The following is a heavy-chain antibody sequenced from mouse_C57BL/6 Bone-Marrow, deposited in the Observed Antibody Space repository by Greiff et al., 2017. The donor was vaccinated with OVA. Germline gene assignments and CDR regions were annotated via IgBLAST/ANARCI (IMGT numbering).Heavy chain of an antibody. CDR2: ISDGGSYN. J-gene: IGHJ2*01. V-gene: IGHV5-4*01. CDR3: TSEDGNYHLYFAY. Sequence: EVQLVESGGGLVKPGGSLKLSCAASGFTFSSYAMSWVRQTPEKRLEWVATISDGGSYNYYPDNVKGRITISRDTAKNKLSLQMIHLKSEDTAMYYCTSEDGNYHLYFAYWGQGTTLPVPS. CDR1: GFTFSSYA. D-gene: IGHD2-1*01.